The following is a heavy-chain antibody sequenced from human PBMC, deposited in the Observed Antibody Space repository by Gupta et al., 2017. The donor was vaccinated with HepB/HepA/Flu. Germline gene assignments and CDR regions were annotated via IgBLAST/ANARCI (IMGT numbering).Heavy chain of an antibody. CDR2: ISTYDGIT. CDR1: GYAFSTYG. V-gene: IGHV1-18*01. CDR3: ARAQGDFDY. Sequence: QLQLVQSGAEVRKPGASVTGSCSAVGYAFSTYGISWGRQSPGQWLEWMAWISTYDGITKYAQKSHGRVTLTSDTPTNTVHMELRNLRSDDTALYYCARAQGDFDYWGQGTLITVSS. D-gene: IGHD3-16*01. J-gene: IGHJ4*02.